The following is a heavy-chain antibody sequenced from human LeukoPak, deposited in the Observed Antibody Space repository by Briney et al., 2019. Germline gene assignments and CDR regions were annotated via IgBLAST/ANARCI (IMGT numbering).Heavy chain of an antibody. CDR2: IYYSGST. CDR3: ARVVQLWTYFDY. Sequence: PSETLSLTCTVPGGSISSYYWSWIRQPPGKGLEWIGYIYYSGSTNYNPSLKSRVTISVDTSKNQFSLKLSSVTAADTAVYYCARVVQLWTYFDYWGQGTLVTVSS. J-gene: IGHJ4*02. V-gene: IGHV4-59*01. CDR1: GGSISSYY. D-gene: IGHD5-18*01.